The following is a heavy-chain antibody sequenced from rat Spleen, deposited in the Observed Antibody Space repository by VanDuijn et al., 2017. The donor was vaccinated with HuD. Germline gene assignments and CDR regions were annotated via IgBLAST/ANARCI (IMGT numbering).Heavy chain of an antibody. V-gene: IGHV5-19*01. CDR1: GFTFSNYG. CDR2: ISPSGGST. CDR3: ATGSMMVLITTVMDA. Sequence: EVQLVESGGGLVQPGRSLKLSCAASGFTFSNYGMHWIRQAPTKGLEWVASISPSGGSTYYRDSVKGRFTISRDNAKSTLYLQMDSLRSEDTATYYCATGSMMVLITTVMDAWGQGASVTVSS. J-gene: IGHJ4*01. D-gene: IGHD1-12*02.